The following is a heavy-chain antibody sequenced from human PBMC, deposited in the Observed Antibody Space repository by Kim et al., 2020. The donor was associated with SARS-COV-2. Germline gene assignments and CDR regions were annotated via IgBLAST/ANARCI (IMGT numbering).Heavy chain of an antibody. Sequence: GGSLRLSCAASGFTVSSNYMSWVRQAPGKGLEWVSVIYSGGSTYYADSVKGRFTISRDNSKNTLYLQMNSLRAEDTAVYYCARVDSRGSGYFDYWGQGTLVTVSS. CDR3: ARVDSRGSGYFDY. CDR1: GFTVSSNY. CDR2: IYSGGST. J-gene: IGHJ4*02. D-gene: IGHD3-10*01. V-gene: IGHV3-53*01.